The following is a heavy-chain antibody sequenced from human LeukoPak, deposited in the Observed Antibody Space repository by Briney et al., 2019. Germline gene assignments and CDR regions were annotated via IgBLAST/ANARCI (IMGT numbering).Heavy chain of an antibody. V-gene: IGHV1-2*06. CDR1: GYTFTGYY. J-gene: IGHJ4*02. D-gene: IGHD3-9*01. CDR3: ARLLRYFDWSYYFDY. CDR2: INPNSGGT. Sequence: ASVKVSCKASGYTFTGYYMHWVRQAPGQGLEWMGRINPNSGGTNYAQKFQGRVTMTRDTSISTAYMELSRLRSDDTAVYYCARLLRYFDWSYYFDYWGQGTLVTVSS.